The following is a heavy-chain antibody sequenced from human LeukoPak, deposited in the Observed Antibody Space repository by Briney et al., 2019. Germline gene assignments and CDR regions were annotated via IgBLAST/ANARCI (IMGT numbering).Heavy chain of an antibody. J-gene: IGHJ4*02. Sequence: ASVKVSCKASGYTFTGYYMHWVRHAPGQGLEWMGRINPNSGGTNYAQKFQGRVTMTRDTSISTAYMELSRLRSDDTAVYYCARVVVVITDSSYYFDYWGQGTLVTVSS. CDR2: INPNSGGT. V-gene: IGHV1-2*06. CDR1: GYTFTGYY. CDR3: ARVVVVITDSSYYFDY. D-gene: IGHD3-22*01.